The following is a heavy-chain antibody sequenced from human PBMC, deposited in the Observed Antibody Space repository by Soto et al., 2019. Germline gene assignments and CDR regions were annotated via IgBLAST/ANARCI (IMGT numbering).Heavy chain of an antibody. CDR2: FNPNSGDT. CDR3: AREASAVISLDY. V-gene: IGHV1-2*02. CDR1: GYIFTAYS. Sequence: ASVKVSCKASGYIFTAYSMHWVRQAPGQGLEWVGWFNPNSGDTVYAQKFQGRVTLTGDTSISAAYMELYSLTSDDTAVYYCAREASAVISLDYWGQGTLVTVS. D-gene: IGHD6-19*01. J-gene: IGHJ4*02.